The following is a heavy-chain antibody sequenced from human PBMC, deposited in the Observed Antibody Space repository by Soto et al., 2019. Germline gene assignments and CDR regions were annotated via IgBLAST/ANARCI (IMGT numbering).Heavy chain of an antibody. D-gene: IGHD2-2*01. CDR2: ITSNGDNT. J-gene: IGHJ4*02. Sequence: XESLVLSCSASGFTFSNFAMHWVRQAPGKGLEYVSGITSNGDNTYHADSVQGRFTISRDNSKSTLYLQMTSLRVEDTAVYYCVKGNQLLRYYFEYWGRGALVTVSS. V-gene: IGHV3-64D*06. CDR1: GFTFSNFA. CDR3: VKGNQLLRYYFEY.